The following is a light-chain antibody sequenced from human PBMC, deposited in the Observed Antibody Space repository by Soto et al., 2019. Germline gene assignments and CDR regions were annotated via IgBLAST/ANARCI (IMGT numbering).Light chain of an antibody. V-gene: IGLV2-14*01. CDR3: ASYTTSSTYV. CDR1: SSDVGGYSY. CDR2: DVS. J-gene: IGLJ1*01. Sequence: QSVLTQPASVSGSPGQSIAISCTGTSSDVGGYSYVSWYQQQPGKAPKLVISDVSNRPSGVSDRFSGSKSGNTASLTISGLQTEDEADYYCASYTTSSTYVFGPGTKLTVL.